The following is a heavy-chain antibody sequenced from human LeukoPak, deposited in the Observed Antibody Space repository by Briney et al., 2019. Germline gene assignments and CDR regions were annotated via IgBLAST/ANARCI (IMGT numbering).Heavy chain of an antibody. Sequence: ASVKVSCKASGGTFSSYAISWVRQAPGQGLEWMGGIIPIFGTANYAQKFQGRVTITADESTSTAYMELSSLRSEDTAVYYCARAANLLGYCSGGSCYLDAFEIWGQGTMVTVSS. CDR1: GGTFSSYA. D-gene: IGHD2-15*01. CDR3: ARAANLLGYCSGGSCYLDAFEI. CDR2: IIPIFGTA. V-gene: IGHV1-69*13. J-gene: IGHJ3*02.